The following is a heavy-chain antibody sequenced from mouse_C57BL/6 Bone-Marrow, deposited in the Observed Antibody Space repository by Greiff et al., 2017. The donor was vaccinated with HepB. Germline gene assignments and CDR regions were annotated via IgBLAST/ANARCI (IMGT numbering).Heavy chain of an antibody. CDR2: IYPSDSET. Sequence: QVHVKQPGAELVRPGSSVKLSCKASGYTFTSYWMDWVKQRPGQGLEWIGNIYPSDSETHYNQKFKDKATLTVDKSSSTAYMQLSSLTSEDSAVYYCASHYGSSYWYFDVWGTGTTVTVSS. V-gene: IGHV1-61*01. CDR1: GYTFTSYW. J-gene: IGHJ1*03. D-gene: IGHD1-1*01. CDR3: ASHYGSSYWYFDV.